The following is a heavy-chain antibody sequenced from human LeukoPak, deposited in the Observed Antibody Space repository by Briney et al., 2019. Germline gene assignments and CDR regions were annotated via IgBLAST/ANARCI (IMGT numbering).Heavy chain of an antibody. J-gene: IGHJ6*04. CDR2: INGGNDNT. V-gene: IGHV1-3*01. D-gene: IGHD3-9*01. Sequence: GASVKVSCKASGYTFTTYAMHWVRQAPGQRLEWMGWINGGNDNTKYSQKFQGRVTITRETSASTAYMELRSLRSEDTAVYYCARESYDILTGYSDYYGIDVWGKGTTVTVSS. CDR3: ARESYDILTGYSDYYGIDV. CDR1: GYTFTTYA.